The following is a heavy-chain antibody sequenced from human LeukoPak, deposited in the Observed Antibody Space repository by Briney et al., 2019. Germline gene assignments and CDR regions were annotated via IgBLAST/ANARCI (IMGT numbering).Heavy chain of an antibody. CDR2: IWYDGSNK. J-gene: IGHJ4*02. Sequence: GGSLRLSCAASGFTFSSYGMHWVRQAQGKGLEWVAVIWYDGSNKYYADSVKGRFTISRDNSKNTLYLQMNSLRAEDTAVYYCARRRGPYSSSLPDYWGQGTLVTVSS. V-gene: IGHV3-33*01. CDR1: GFTFSSYG. D-gene: IGHD6-6*01. CDR3: ARRRGPYSSSLPDY.